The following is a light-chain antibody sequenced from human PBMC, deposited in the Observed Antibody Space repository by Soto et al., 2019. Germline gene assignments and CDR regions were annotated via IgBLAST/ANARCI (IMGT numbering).Light chain of an antibody. J-gene: IGLJ3*02. CDR1: SSDVGGYNY. CDR3: CSYTGTYTWV. Sequence: QSALTQPASVSGSPGQSITISCTGTSSDVGGYNYVSWYQQHPGKAPKLMIYEVTNRPSGVSNRFSGSKSGNTASLTISGLQADDEADYYFCSYTGTYTWVFGGGTKLTVL. V-gene: IGLV2-14*01. CDR2: EVT.